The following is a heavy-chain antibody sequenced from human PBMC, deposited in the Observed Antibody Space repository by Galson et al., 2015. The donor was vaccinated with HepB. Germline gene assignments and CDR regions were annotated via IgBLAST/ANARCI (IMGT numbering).Heavy chain of an antibody. Sequence: ETLSLTCTVSGGPLRRYYWSWIRQPPGKALERIGYIYYSGSTNYNPSLKSRVTISVHTSKNQFSLKLSSVTAADTAVYYCARHKTTVVTPDYWGQGTLVTVSS. CDR2: IYYSGST. J-gene: IGHJ4*02. D-gene: IGHD4-23*01. V-gene: IGHV4-59*01. CDR3: ARHKTTVVTPDY. CDR1: GGPLRRYY.